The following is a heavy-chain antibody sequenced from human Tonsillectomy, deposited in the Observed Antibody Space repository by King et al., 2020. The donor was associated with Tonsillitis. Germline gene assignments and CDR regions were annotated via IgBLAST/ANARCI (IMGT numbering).Heavy chain of an antibody. CDR2: ISSSSSTI. CDR1: GFTFSSYS. Sequence: VQLVESGGGLVQPGGSLRLSCAASGFTFSSYSMNWVRQAPGKGLEWVSYISSSSSTIYYADSVKGRFTISRDNAKNSLYLQMNSLRAEDTAVYYCARKDDYYDMDVWGQGTTVTVSS. D-gene: IGHD2-15*01. CDR3: ARKDDYYDMDV. V-gene: IGHV3-48*04. J-gene: IGHJ6*02.